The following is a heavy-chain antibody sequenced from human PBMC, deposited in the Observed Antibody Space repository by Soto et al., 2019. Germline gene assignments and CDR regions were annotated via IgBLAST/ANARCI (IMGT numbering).Heavy chain of an antibody. CDR2: ISDDGNNK. D-gene: IGHD3-10*01. CDR3: ARDDEGGSDCDLGY. V-gene: IGHV3-30-3*01. J-gene: IGHJ4*02. CDR1: GFTFSRYT. Sequence: QVQLVESGGGVVQPGRSLRLSCAAFGFTFSRYTMHWVRQAPGKGLEWMAFISDDGNNKYYADSVKGQFTISRDNSKNTLYLQMNSLRTEDTAVYYCARDDEGGSDCDLGYWGQGTLVTVSS.